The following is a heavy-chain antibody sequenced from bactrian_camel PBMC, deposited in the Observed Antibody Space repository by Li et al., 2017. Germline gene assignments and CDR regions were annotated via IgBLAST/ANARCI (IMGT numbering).Heavy chain of an antibody. J-gene: IGHJ4*01. CDR1: GYSIDGYC. Sequence: VQLVESGGALVQPGGSLRLSCVASGYSIDGYCMAWFRQAPGKERKEVAAILSGGGTDFLADSVKGRFSISRDNSKETLYLQMNSLEAGDTGIYYCAAVRSTCYRGIHYPSWGQGTQVTVS. CDR3: AAVRSTCYRGIHYPS. D-gene: IGHD2*01. V-gene: IGHV3S1*01. CDR2: ILSGGGTD.